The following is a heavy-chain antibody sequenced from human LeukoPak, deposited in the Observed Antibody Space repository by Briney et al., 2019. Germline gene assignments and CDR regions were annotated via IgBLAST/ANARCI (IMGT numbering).Heavy chain of an antibody. Sequence: GGSPRLSCAASGFTVSSNYMSWVRQAPGKGLEWVSAISNNGGYTYYADSVQGRFIISRDNSKSTLCLQMNSLRAEDTAVYYCAKQLGYCSDGSCYFPYWGQGTLVTVSS. CDR1: GFTVSSNY. J-gene: IGHJ4*02. CDR3: AKQLGYCSDGSCYFPY. D-gene: IGHD2-15*01. CDR2: ISNNGGYT. V-gene: IGHV3-23*01.